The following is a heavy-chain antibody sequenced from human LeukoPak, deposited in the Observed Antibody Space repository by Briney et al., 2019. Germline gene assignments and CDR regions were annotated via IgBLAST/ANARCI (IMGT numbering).Heavy chain of an antibody. V-gene: IGHV3-21*01. CDR1: GFTFSSYS. CDR2: ISSSSSYI. Sequence: PGGSLRLSCAASGFTFSSYSMNWVRQAPGKGLEWVSSISSSSSYIYYADSVKGRFTISRDNAKNSLYLQMNSLRAEDTAVYYCARDGLSRGVSVYWGQGTLVTVSS. J-gene: IGHJ4*02. CDR3: ARDGLSRGVSVY. D-gene: IGHD3-10*01.